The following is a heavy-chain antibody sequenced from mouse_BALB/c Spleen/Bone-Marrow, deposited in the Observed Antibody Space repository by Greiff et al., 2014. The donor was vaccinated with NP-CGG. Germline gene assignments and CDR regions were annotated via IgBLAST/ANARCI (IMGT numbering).Heavy chain of an antibody. V-gene: IGHV1-14*01. CDR1: GYTFTSYV. Sequence: EVQVVESGPELVKPGASVKMSCKASGYTFTSYVMHWVKQKPGQGLEWIGYINPYSDGTKYNEKFKGKATLTSDKSSSTAHMELSSLTSEDSAVYYCARGSTWAMDYWGQGTSVTVSS. D-gene: IGHD1-1*01. CDR3: ARGSTWAMDY. J-gene: IGHJ4*01. CDR2: INPYSDGT.